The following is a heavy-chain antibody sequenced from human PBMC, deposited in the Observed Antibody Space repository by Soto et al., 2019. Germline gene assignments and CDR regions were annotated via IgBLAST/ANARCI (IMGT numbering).Heavy chain of an antibody. Sequence: GASVKLSCKASGYTFTSYGISWVRQAPGQGLEWMGWISAYNGNTNYAQKLQGRVTMTTDTSTSTAYMELRSLRSDDTAVYYCARDSDIVLVPAAMLRNWFDPWGQGTLVTVSS. D-gene: IGHD2-2*01. J-gene: IGHJ5*02. CDR1: GYTFTSYG. CDR2: ISAYNGNT. CDR3: ARDSDIVLVPAAMLRNWFDP. V-gene: IGHV1-18*01.